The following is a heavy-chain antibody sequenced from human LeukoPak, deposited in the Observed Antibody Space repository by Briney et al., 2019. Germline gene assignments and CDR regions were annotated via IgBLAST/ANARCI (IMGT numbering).Heavy chain of an antibody. J-gene: IGHJ4*02. CDR3: ARDVISYYYDSSGSPIGSHFDY. CDR2: INPSGGST. CDR1: GYTFTRYY. D-gene: IGHD3-22*01. Sequence: ASVKVSCKASGYTFTRYYMHWVRQAPGQGLEWMGIINPSGGSTSYAQKFQGRVTMTRDTSTSTVYMDLSSLTSEDTAVYYCARDVISYYYDSSGSPIGSHFDYWGQGTLVTVSS. V-gene: IGHV1-46*01.